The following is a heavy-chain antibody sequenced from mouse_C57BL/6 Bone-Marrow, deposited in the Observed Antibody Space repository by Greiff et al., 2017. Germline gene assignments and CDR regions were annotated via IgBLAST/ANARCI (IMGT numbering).Heavy chain of an antibody. D-gene: IGHD1-1*01. Sequence: VHLVESGAELARPGASVKLSCKASGYTFTSYGISWVKQRTGQGLEWIGEIYPRSGNTYYNEKFKGKATLTADKSSSTAYMELRSLTSEDSAVYFCARCIFLLLRYWYFDVWGTGTTVTVSS. CDR2: IYPRSGNT. V-gene: IGHV1-81*01. CDR1: GYTFTSYG. J-gene: IGHJ1*03. CDR3: ARCIFLLLRYWYFDV.